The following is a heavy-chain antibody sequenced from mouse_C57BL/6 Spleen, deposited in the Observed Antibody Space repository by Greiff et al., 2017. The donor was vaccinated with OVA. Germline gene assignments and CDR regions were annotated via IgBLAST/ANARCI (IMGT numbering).Heavy chain of an antibody. J-gene: IGHJ1*03. D-gene: IGHD1-1*01. CDR3: ASPITTVVATGYWYFDV. Sequence: EVQLQESGGDLVKPGGSLKLSCAASGFTFSSYGMSWVRQTPDKRLEWVATISSGGSYTYYPDSVTGRFTISRDNAKNTLYLQMSSLKSEDTAMYYCASPITTVVATGYWYFDVWGTGTTVTVSS. CDR2: ISSGGSYT. CDR1: GFTFSSYG. V-gene: IGHV5-6*01.